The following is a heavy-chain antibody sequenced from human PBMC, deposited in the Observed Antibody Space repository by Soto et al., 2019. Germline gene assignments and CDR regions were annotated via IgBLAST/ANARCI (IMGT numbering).Heavy chain of an antibody. CDR3: ARLXVYYYDSSGPIYYGMDV. CDR2: IKQDGSEK. Sequence: SLRLACAASEFTFSSYWRSWVRQAPGKGLEWVANIKQDGSEKYYVDSVKGRFTISRDNANNSLYLQMNSLRAEGTAVYYCARLXVYYYDSSGPIYYGMDVWGQGTTVTVSS. CDR1: EFTFSSYW. V-gene: IGHV3-7*03. J-gene: IGHJ6*02. D-gene: IGHD3-22*01.